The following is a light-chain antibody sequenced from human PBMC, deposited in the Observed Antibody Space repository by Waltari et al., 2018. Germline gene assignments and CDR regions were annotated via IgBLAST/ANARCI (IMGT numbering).Light chain of an antibody. Sequence: DIVMTQSPATLSLSPGEQATLSCRASHVVLPSVAWYQLRPGQTPRLLIYGASTRATGVPARFSATGSETEFTLTISSLQSEDAAVYSCQHYNSWPLTFGGGTTVEIK. V-gene: IGKV3-15*01. CDR1: HVVLPS. CDR3: QHYNSWPLT. J-gene: IGKJ4*01. CDR2: GAS.